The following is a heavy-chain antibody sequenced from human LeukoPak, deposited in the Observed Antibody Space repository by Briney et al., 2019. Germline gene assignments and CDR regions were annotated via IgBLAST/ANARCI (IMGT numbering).Heavy chain of an antibody. CDR3: ARDQEGFDY. V-gene: IGHV1-46*01. J-gene: IGHJ4*02. CDR2: IYPRDGST. Sequence: ASVKVSCKASGYTFTSDYIHWVRQAPGQGLEWMGMIYPRDGSTSYAQKFQGRVAVTRDTSTSTVHMELSGLRSEDTAVYYCARDQEGFDYWGQGTLVTVSS. CDR1: GYTFTSDY.